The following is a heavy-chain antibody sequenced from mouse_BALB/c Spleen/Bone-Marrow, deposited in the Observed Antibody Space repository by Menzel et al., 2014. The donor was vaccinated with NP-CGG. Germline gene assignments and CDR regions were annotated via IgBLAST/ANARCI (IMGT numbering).Heavy chain of an antibody. J-gene: IGHJ3*01. CDR1: GFSLTSYG. CDR3: ARGGYGYDGTFAY. Sequence: VQLQESGPGPVAPSQSLSITCTVSGFSLTSYGVHWIRQPPGKGLEWLGVIWAGGSANYKSALMSRLSISKDNSKSQVFLKMNSLQTDDTAMYYCARGGYGYDGTFAYWGQGTLVTVSA. CDR2: IWAGGSA. D-gene: IGHD2-2*01. V-gene: IGHV2-9*02.